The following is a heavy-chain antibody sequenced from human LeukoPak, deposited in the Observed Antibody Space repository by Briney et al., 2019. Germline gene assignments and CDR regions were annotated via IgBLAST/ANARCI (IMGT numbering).Heavy chain of an antibody. CDR3: AKEDFGYYNY. CDR1: GLTFSSYG. CDR2: ISYDGSNK. D-gene: IGHD3-3*01. V-gene: IGHV3-30*18. J-gene: IGHJ4*02. Sequence: GGSLRLSCAASGLTFSSYGMHWVRQAPGKGLEWVAVISYDGSNKYYADSVKGRFTISRDNSKNTLYLQMNSLRAEDTAVYYCAKEDFGYYNYWGQGTLVTVSS.